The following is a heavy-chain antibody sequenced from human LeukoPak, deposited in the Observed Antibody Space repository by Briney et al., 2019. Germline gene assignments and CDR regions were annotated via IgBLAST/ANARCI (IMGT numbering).Heavy chain of an antibody. CDR3: ARSFQYSYGDPTYYFDH. V-gene: IGHV3-30*04. CDR1: GFSFSSYA. Sequence: GGSLRLSCAASGFSFSSYAMHWVRQTPDKGLEWVALMLYDGSNKYDADSVKGRFTISRDNSKNTLFPQMNSLRAEDTAVYYCARSFQYSYGDPTYYFDHWGQGTLVTVSS. CDR2: MLYDGSNK. J-gene: IGHJ4*02. D-gene: IGHD4-17*01.